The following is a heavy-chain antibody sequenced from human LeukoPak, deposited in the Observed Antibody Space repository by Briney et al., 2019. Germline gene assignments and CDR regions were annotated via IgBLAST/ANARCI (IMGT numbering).Heavy chain of an antibody. D-gene: IGHD1-26*01. CDR1: GFTFSSYW. Sequence: GGSLRLSCAASGFTFSSYWIHWVCQVPGKGLVWVSRIKDGGTPTDYAGSVKGRFTISRDDAKNTLYLQMNSLRVEDTAIYYCTTIRPGYWGQGTLVTVSP. CDR3: TTIRPGY. J-gene: IGHJ4*02. V-gene: IGHV3-74*01. CDR2: IKDGGTPT.